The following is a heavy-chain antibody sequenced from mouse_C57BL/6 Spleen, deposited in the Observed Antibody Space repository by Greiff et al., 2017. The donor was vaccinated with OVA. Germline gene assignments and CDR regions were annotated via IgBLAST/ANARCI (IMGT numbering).Heavy chain of an antibody. CDR1: GYTFTSYW. J-gene: IGHJ2*01. V-gene: IGHV1-69*01. Sequence: QVQLQQPGAELVMPGASVKLSCKASGYTFTSYWMHWVKQRPGQGLAWIGEIDPSDSYTNYNQKFKGKSTLTVAKSSSTAYMQLSSLTSEDSAVYYCARWEDGNYDYWGQGTTLTVSS. CDR2: IDPSDSYT. D-gene: IGHD2-1*01. CDR3: ARWEDGNYDY.